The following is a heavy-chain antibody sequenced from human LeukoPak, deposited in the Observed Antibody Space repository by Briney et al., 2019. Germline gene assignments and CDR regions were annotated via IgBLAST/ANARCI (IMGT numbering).Heavy chain of an antibody. CDR1: GGFISSGGSS. D-gene: IGHD3-22*01. CDR2: IYHSGST. CDR3: ARGNYYDSSAAFDT. J-gene: IGHJ3*02. V-gene: IGHV4-30-2*01. Sequence: SETLSLTCAVSGGFISSGGSSWSWIRQPPGKGLEWIGYIYHSGSTYYNPSLKSRVTISVDRSKNQFSLKLSSVTAADTAVYYCARGNYYDSSAAFDTWGQGTMVTVSS.